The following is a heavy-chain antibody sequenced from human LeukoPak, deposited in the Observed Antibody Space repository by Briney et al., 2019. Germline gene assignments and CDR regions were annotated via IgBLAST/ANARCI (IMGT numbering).Heavy chain of an antibody. V-gene: IGHV3-30*02. J-gene: IGHJ4*02. CDR2: IRYDGSNK. CDR1: GFTFSSYG. D-gene: IGHD2-2*01. Sequence: QPGGSLRLSCAASGFTFSSYGMHWVRQAPGKGLEWVAFIRYDGSNKYYADSVKGRFTISRDNSKNTLYLQMNSLRAEDTAVYYCAKPRDIVVVPAAIGYWGQGTLVTVSS. CDR3: AKPRDIVVVPAAIGY.